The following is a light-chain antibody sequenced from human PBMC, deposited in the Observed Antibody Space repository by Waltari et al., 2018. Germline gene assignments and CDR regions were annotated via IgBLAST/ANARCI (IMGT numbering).Light chain of an antibody. J-gene: IGKJ2*03. Sequence: DIRMTQSPSSLSASVGDRVPITCRASQDIRRYLNWYQQKPGKAPNLLIYTASSLQSGGAPRFSGSGSGTDFTLTITSLQPEDFATYFCQQSYSTPYSFAQGTKVEIK. CDR2: TAS. CDR1: QDIRRY. CDR3: QQSYSTPYS. V-gene: IGKV1-39*01.